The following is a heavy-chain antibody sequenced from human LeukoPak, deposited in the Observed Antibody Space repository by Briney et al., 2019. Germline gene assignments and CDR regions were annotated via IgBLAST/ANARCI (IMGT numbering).Heavy chain of an antibody. J-gene: IGHJ4*02. CDR1: GYTLTSYG. CDR2: ISAYNGNT. CDR3: AREPLTYCTNGVCHPPQYYFDY. V-gene: IGHV1-18*01. Sequence: GASVKVSCKASGYTLTSYGISWVRQAPGQGLEWMGWISAYNGNTNYAQKLQGRVTMTTDTSTSTAYMELRSLRSGDTAVYYCAREPLTYCTNGVCHPPQYYFDYWGQGTLVTVSS. D-gene: IGHD2-8*01.